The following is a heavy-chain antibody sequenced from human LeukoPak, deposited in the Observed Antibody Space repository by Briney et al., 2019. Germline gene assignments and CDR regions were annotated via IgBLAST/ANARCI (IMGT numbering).Heavy chain of an antibody. CDR1: GFTFSSYA. V-gene: IGHV3-30*04. Sequence: GGSLRLSRAASGFTFSSYAMHWVRQAPGKGLEWVAVISYDGSNKYYADSVKGRFTISRDNTKNSLFLQMNSLIAEDTAVYYCARGYIDNLGYSPRSAFDKWGQGTLVTVSS. D-gene: IGHD3-22*01. J-gene: IGHJ4*02. CDR2: ISYDGSNK. CDR3: ARGYIDNLGYSPRSAFDK.